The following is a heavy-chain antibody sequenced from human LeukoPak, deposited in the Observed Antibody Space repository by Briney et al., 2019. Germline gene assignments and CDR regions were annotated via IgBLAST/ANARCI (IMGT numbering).Heavy chain of an antibody. V-gene: IGHV3-21*01. Sequence: GGSLRLSCAASGFTFSSYSMNWVRQAPGKGLEWVSSISSSSSCIYYADSVKGRFTISRDNAKNSLYPQMNSLRAEDTAVYYCARGVAAPLDYWGQGTLVTVSS. J-gene: IGHJ4*02. CDR3: ARGVAAPLDY. D-gene: IGHD2-15*01. CDR2: ISSSSSCI. CDR1: GFTFSSYS.